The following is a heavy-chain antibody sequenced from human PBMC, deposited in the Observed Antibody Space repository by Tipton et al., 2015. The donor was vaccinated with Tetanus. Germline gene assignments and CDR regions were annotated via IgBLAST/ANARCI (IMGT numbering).Heavy chain of an antibody. J-gene: IGHJ4*02. CDR1: GGSISSGGYY. V-gene: IGHV4-31*03. D-gene: IGHD1-26*01. CDR3: ARDQARGARGWNYFDY. Sequence: TLSLTCTVSGGSISSGGYYWSWIRQHPGKGLEWIGDIYYSGSTYYNPSLKSRVTISVDTSKNQFSLRVNSVTAADTAVYYCARDQARGARGWNYFDYWGQGTQVTVSS. CDR2: IYYSGST.